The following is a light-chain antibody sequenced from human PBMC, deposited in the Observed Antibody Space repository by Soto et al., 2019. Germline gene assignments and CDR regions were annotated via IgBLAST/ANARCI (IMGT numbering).Light chain of an antibody. V-gene: IGKV3-15*01. J-gene: IGKJ1*01. CDR1: QSVSSN. Sequence: EIVMTQSPATLSVSPGERATLSCRASQSVSSNLAWYQQKPGQAPRLLIYGASTRATGIPARFSGSGSGTEFPLTISSLQSEDFAVYYCQKYNNGRGPFGQGTKVDIK. CDR3: QKYNNGRGP. CDR2: GAS.